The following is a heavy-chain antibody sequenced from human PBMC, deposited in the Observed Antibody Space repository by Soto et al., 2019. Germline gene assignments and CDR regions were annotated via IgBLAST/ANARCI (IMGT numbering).Heavy chain of an antibody. V-gene: IGHV1-46*01. J-gene: IGHJ4*02. CDR2: INPSGGST. D-gene: IGHD6-19*01. CDR3: ARAEPVAGAY. Sequence: ASVKVSCKASGYTFTTYHMHWLRQAPGQGLEWMGIINPSGGSTSYEQKFQGRVTMTRDTSTSTVYMELSSLRSEDTAVYYCARAEPVAGAYWGQGTLVTVSS. CDR1: GYTFTTYH.